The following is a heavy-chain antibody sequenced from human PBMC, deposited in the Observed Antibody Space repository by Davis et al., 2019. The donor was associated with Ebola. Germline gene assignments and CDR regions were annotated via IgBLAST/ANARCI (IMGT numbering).Heavy chain of an antibody. J-gene: IGHJ6*04. CDR1: GGTFSSYT. CDR3: ARDQRYDDYYYYGMDV. V-gene: IGHV1-18*01. Sequence: ASVKVSCKASGGTFSSYTISWVRQAPGQGLEWMGWISAYNGNTIYTQNLQGRVTMTTDTSTSTAYMELRSLRSDDTAVYYCARDQRYDDYYYYGMDVWGKGTTVTVSS. CDR2: ISAYNGNT. D-gene: IGHD3-3*01.